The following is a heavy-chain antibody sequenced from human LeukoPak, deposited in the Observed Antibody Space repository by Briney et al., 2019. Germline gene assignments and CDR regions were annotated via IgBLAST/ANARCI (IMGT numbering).Heavy chain of an antibody. D-gene: IGHD5-12*01. CDR2: ISGYNGNT. CDR3: ARSSLGTITAGPFDY. Sequence: ASVKVSCKASGYTFSSYGIAWVRQAPGQGLEWMGWISGYNGNTNYAQKLQGRDSMTTDTSTTTAYMELRSLTSDDTALYYCARSSLGTITAGPFDYWGQGTLVTVSS. J-gene: IGHJ4*02. CDR1: GYTFSSYG. V-gene: IGHV1-18*01.